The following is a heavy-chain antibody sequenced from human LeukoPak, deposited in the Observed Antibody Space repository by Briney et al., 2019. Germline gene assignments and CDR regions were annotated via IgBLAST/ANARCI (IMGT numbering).Heavy chain of an antibody. J-gene: IGHJ3*02. V-gene: IGHV3-30*02. Sequence: GGSLRLSCAASGFKFSSFGMHWVRQAPGKGLDWVASIRFDGNNKYYSDSVKGRFTISRDNSKNTLFLQMDSLRPEDTSIYYCAKVRLLLSSWDDVFESWGKGTMVTVSS. CDR1: GFKFSSFG. CDR3: AKVRLLLSSWDDVFES. CDR2: IRFDGNNK. D-gene: IGHD6-13*01.